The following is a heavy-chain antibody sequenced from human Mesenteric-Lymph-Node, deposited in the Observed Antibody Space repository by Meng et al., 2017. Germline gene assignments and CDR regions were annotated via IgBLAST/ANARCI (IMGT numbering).Heavy chain of an antibody. D-gene: IGHD5-18*01. Sequence: ETLSLTCAASGFTFSSYWMSWVRQAPGKGLEWVANIKQDGSEKYYVDSVKGRFTISRDNAKNSLYLQMNSLRAEDTAVYYCASCGYINYYYYYGMDVWGQGTTVTVSS. CDR1: GFTFSSYW. CDR2: IKQDGSEK. CDR3: ASCGYINYYYYYGMDV. J-gene: IGHJ6*02. V-gene: IGHV3-7*01.